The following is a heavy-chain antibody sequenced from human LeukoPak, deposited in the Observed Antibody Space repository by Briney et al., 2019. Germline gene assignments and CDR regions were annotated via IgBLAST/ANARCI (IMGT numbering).Heavy chain of an antibody. CDR1: GGSISSGGYY. CDR3: ARARHTAAAGTSFDY. D-gene: IGHD6-13*01. CDR2: IYYSGNT. J-gene: IGHJ4*02. Sequence: SQTLSLTCTVSGGSISSGGYYWSWLRQHPGKGLEWIGYIYYSGNTYYNPSLKSRVTISVDTSKNQFSLNLSSVTAADTAVYYCARARHTAAAGTSFDYWGQGTLVTVSS. V-gene: IGHV4-31*03.